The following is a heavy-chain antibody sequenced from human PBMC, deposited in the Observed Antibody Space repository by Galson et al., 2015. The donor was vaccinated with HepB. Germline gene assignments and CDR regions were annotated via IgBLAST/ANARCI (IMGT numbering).Heavy chain of an antibody. CDR2: ISYDGSNK. V-gene: IGHV3-30*18. J-gene: IGHJ4*02. CDR3: AKDQILYHNSDPSPHC. D-gene: IGHD3-22*01. CDR1: GFTFSTYG. Sequence: SLRLSCAASGFTFSTYGMHWVRQAPGKGLEWVALISYDGSNKYYADSVKGRFTISRDNSKNTLYLQMNSLRAEDTAVYYCAKDQILYHNSDPSPHCWGQGTLVTGSS.